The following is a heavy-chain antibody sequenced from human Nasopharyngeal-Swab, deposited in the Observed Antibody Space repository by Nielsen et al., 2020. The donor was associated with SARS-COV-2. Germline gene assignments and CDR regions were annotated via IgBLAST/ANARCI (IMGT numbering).Heavy chain of an antibody. CDR3: ARKSEWRGGYFDY. D-gene: IGHD3-3*01. CDR2: ISSSSSYI. J-gene: IGHJ4*02. V-gene: IGHV3-21*01. CDR1: GFTFSSYS. Sequence: LSLTCAASGFTFSSYSMNWVRQAPGKGLEWVSSISSSSSYIYYADSVKGRFTISGDNAKNSLYLQMNSLRAEDTAVYYCARKSEWRGGYFDYWGQGTLVTVSS.